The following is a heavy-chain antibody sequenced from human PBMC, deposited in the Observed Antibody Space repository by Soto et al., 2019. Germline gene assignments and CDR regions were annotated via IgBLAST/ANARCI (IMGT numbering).Heavy chain of an antibody. CDR1: GFTFSSYA. D-gene: IGHD3-3*01. CDR3: AKDPDYDFWSGYYTDY. J-gene: IGHJ4*02. CDR2: ISGSGGST. V-gene: IGHV3-23*01. Sequence: GGSLRLSCAASGFTFSSYAMSWVRQAPGKGLEWVSAISGSGGSTYYADSVKGRFTISRDNSKNTLYLQMNSLRAEDTAVYYCAKDPDYDFWSGYYTDYWGQGTLVTV.